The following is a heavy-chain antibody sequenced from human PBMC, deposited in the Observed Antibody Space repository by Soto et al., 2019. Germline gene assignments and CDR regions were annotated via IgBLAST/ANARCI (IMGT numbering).Heavy chain of an antibody. V-gene: IGHV2-5*02. CDR1: GFSLSTSGVG. J-gene: IGHJ4*02. D-gene: IGHD1-1*01. CDR3: AHTSHALERRVSFDY. Sequence: SDPPLVNPTQTLTLTCTFSGFSLSTSGVGVGWIRQPPGKALEWLALIYWDDDKRYSPSLKSRLNITNDTSNNQVVLTMTKMKPVATATYFCAHTSHALERRVSFDYWGQGTLVTVSS. CDR2: IYWDDDK.